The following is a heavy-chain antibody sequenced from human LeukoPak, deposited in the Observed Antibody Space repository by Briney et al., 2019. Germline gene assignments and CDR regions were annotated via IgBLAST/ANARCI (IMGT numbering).Heavy chain of an antibody. V-gene: IGHV3-33*01. J-gene: IGHJ4*02. CDR2: IWYDGSNK. CDR1: GFTFGSYG. CDR3: ARGAAGSLNTDY. D-gene: IGHD6-13*01. Sequence: GRSLRLSCAASGFTFGSYGMHWVRQAPGKGLEWVAVIWYDGSNKYYADSVKGRFTISRNNSKNTLYLQMNSLRVEDTAVHHCARGAAGSLNTDYWGQGTLVTVSS.